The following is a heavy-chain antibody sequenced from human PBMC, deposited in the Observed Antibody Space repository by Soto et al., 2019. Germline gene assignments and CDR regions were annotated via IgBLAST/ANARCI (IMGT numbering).Heavy chain of an antibody. V-gene: IGHV4-59*01. Sequence: PSETLSLTCTVSGGSISSYYWSWIRQPPGKGLEWIGYIYYSGSTNYNPSLKSRVTISVDTSKNQFSLKLSSVTAADTAVYYCARDYCSGGSCYSNSGNWFDPWGQGTLVTVSS. D-gene: IGHD2-15*01. CDR2: IYYSGST. CDR1: GGSISSYY. CDR3: ARDYCSGGSCYSNSGNWFDP. J-gene: IGHJ5*02.